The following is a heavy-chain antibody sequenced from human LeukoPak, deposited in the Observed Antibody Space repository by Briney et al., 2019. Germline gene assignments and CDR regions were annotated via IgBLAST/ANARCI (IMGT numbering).Heavy chain of an antibody. Sequence: GGSLRLSCAASGFTFSIYSMGWARQAPGKGLEWVSALDSSSSYIYYADSMKGRFTISRDNAKNSVYLQMNSLRVDDTAVYYCMRGSYPEYWGQGTLVTVSS. J-gene: IGHJ4*02. CDR3: MRGSYPEY. CDR2: LDSSSSYI. CDR1: GFTFSIYS. D-gene: IGHD3-10*01. V-gene: IGHV3-21*01.